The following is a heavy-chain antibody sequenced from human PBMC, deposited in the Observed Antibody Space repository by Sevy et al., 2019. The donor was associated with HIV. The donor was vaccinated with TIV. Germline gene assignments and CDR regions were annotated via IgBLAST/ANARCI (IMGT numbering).Heavy chain of an antibody. CDR2: ISYDGSNK. Sequence: GGSLRLSCAASGVTFSSYAMHWVRQAPGKGLEWVAVISYDGSNKYYADSVKGRFTISRDNSKKTVYLQMNSLRVEDMAVYYCARDQHDYAGNIRTGWFDPWGQGALVTVSS. J-gene: IGHJ5*02. V-gene: IGHV3-30-3*01. CDR1: GVTFSSYA. D-gene: IGHD4-17*01. CDR3: ARDQHDYAGNIRTGWFDP.